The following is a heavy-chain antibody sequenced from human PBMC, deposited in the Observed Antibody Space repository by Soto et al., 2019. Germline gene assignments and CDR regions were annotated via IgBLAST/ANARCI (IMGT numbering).Heavy chain of an antibody. V-gene: IGHV3-30*18. J-gene: IGHJ6*02. CDR3: AKEGGRGYYGSGKVYGMDV. D-gene: IGHD3-10*01. CDR1: VFTFISYG. CDR2: ISYDGSNK. Sequence: GGSLRLSCAASVFTFISYGMHWVRQAPGKGLEWVAVISYDGSNKYYADSVKGRFTISRDNSKNTLYLQMNSLRAEDTAVYYCAKEGGRGYYGSGKVYGMDVWGQGTTVTVSS.